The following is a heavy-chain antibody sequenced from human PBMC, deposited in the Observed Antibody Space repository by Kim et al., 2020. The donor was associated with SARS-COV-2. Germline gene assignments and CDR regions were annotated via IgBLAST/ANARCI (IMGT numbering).Heavy chain of an antibody. J-gene: IGHJ5*02. D-gene: IGHD1-26*01. Sequence: SETLSLTCTVSGGSISSSSYYWGWIRQPPGKGLEWIGSIYYSGSTYYNPSLKSRVTISVDTSKNQFSLKLSSVTAADTAVYYCARPRFSFGRVGALHGWFDPWGQGTLVTVSS. CDR1: GGSISSSSYY. CDR3: ARPRFSFGRVGALHGWFDP. CDR2: IYYSGST. V-gene: IGHV4-39*01.